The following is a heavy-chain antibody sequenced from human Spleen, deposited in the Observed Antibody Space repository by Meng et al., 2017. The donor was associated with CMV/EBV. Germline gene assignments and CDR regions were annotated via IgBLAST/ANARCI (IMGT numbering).Heavy chain of an antibody. CDR2: ISGSSTYI. CDR1: GFSFTTYT. J-gene: IGHJ6*02. V-gene: IGHV3-21*01. CDR3: ARALGGYLYGTDV. D-gene: IGHD3-16*01. Sequence: GGSLRLSCAASGFSFTTYTINWVRQAPGKGLEWLSSISGSSTYIYYADSMRGRFTISRDNAKSSLYLQMNSLRAEDTAVYFCARALGGYLYGTDVWGQGTTVTVSS.